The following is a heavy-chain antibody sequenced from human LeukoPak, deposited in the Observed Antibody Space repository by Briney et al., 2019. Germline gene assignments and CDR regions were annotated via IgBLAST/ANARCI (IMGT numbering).Heavy chain of an antibody. J-gene: IGHJ4*02. CDR3: TSASAGLVEY. V-gene: IGHV3-72*01. Sequence: GGSLRLSCAASGFIFSDQYMDWVRQAPGKGLEWVGRIRNKANGYTTEYAASVKGRFSISRDDSTNSLYLQMNSLKTDDTAVYYCTSASAGLVEYWGQGTRVTVSS. CDR2: IRNKANGYTT. CDR1: GFIFSDQY.